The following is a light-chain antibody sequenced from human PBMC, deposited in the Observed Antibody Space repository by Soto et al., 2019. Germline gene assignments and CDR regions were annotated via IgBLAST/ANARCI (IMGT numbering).Light chain of an antibody. J-gene: IGKJ2*01. CDR1: QSISSW. CDR2: TAS. V-gene: IGKV1-5*03. Sequence: DIQMTQSPSTLSASVGDRVTITCRASQSISSWLAWYQQKPGKAPKLLIYTASNLESGVPSRFSGSGFETEFTLTISSLQPDDCATYYWQQYKSNSGYTFGQGTKLEIK. CDR3: QQYKSNSGYT.